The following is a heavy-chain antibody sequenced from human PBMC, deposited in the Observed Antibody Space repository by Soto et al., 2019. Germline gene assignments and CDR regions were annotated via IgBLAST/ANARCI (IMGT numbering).Heavy chain of an antibody. Sequence: SETLSLTCTSSGDSISDSSFYWAWIRQPPGKGLEWIGSIYYKGYTKYNPSLESRVTITVDTSRNQFSLGLRFVTAADTAVYFCARHPDYGGNYYYYGMDVWGPGTTVTVS. CDR3: ARHPDYGGNYYYYGMDV. CDR2: IYYKGYT. CDR1: GDSISDSSFY. V-gene: IGHV4-39*01. D-gene: IGHD4-17*01. J-gene: IGHJ6*02.